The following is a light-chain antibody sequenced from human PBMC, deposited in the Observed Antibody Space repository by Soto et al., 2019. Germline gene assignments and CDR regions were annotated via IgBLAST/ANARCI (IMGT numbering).Light chain of an antibody. J-gene: IGLJ3*02. Sequence: QSVLTQPPSVSAGPGQRVTISCSGSTSNIGKNTVNWYQQLPGEAPKLFIYYDDLLASGVSDRFSGSKSGTSASLAISGLQSEDEADYYCVAWDDTLNGWVFGGGTKLTVL. CDR2: YDD. CDR1: TSNIGKNT. V-gene: IGLV1-36*01. CDR3: VAWDDTLNGWV.